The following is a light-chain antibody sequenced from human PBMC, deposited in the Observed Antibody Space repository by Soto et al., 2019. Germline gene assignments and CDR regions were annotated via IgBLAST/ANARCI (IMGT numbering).Light chain of an antibody. V-gene: IGKV3-20*01. Sequence: EVVLTQSPGTLSLSPGERVTLSCRASQSVASSYLAWYQQKPGRAPRLLFYSASLRATGIPDRFSGSGSGTDFTLTISRLEPEDFAVYYFHHFGSLPETFGQGTTVE. CDR3: HHFGSLPET. CDR2: SAS. CDR1: QSVASSY. J-gene: IGKJ1*01.